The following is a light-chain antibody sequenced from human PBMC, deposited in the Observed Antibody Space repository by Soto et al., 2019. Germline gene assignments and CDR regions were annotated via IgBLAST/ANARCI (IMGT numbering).Light chain of an antibody. Sequence: EIVMTQSPATLSVSPGERATLSCRASQSVSSNLAWYQQKPGQAPRLLIYGASTRATGIPARFSGSGSGTEFTLTISSLQSEDFAVYYCLQYGTSPETFGQGTKVDIK. V-gene: IGKV3-15*01. CDR2: GAS. CDR1: QSVSSN. J-gene: IGKJ1*01. CDR3: LQYGTSPET.